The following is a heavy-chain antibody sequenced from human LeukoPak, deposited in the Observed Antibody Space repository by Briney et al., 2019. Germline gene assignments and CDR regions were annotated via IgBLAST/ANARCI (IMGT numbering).Heavy chain of an antibody. CDR1: GYTFSSYG. Sequence: ASVKVSCKASGYTFSSYGISWVRQAPGQGLEWMGWISACNGNTNYAQKLQGRVTMTTDTSTSTAYMEVRSLRSDDTAVYYCARSVTQCGMDVWGQGTTVTVSS. CDR3: ARSVTQCGMDV. CDR2: ISACNGNT. J-gene: IGHJ6*02. V-gene: IGHV1-18*01. D-gene: IGHD4-17*01.